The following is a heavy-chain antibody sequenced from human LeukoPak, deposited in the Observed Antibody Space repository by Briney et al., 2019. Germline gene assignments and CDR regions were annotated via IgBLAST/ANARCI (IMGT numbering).Heavy chain of an antibody. CDR3: ARSELLRYFDWLPNYYYYYGMDV. J-gene: IGHJ6*02. D-gene: IGHD3-9*01. CDR2: ISAYNGNT. V-gene: IGHV1-18*01. CDR1: GYTFTSYG. Sequence: ASVKVSCKASGYTFTSYGISWVRQAPGQGLEWMGWISAYNGNTNYAQKLQGRVTMTTDTSTSTAYMELSSLRSEDTAVYYCARSELLRYFDWLPNYYYYYGMDVWGQGTTVTVSS.